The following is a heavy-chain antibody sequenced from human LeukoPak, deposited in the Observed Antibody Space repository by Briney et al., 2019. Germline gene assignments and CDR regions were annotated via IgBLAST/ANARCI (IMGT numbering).Heavy chain of an antibody. CDR1: GFTFSSYW. Sequence: PGGSLRLSCAASGFTFSSYWMHWVRQAPGKGLVWVSRINSDGSSTNYADSVKGRFTISRDNAKNTLYLQMNSLRAEDTAVYYCARRNYYDNSALDYWGQGALVTVSS. J-gene: IGHJ4*02. V-gene: IGHV3-74*01. D-gene: IGHD3-22*01. CDR3: ARRNYYDNSALDY. CDR2: INSDGSST.